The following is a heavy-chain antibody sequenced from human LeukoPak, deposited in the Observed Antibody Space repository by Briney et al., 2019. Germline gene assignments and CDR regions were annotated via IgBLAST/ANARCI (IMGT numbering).Heavy chain of an antibody. J-gene: IGHJ4*02. CDR1: GGSVGSGSYY. Sequence: TASETLSLTCTVSGGSVGSGSYYWSWTRQPPGKGLEWIGYIYFSGSTNYNPSLKSRVTISVDTSKNQFSLKLGSVTAADTAVYYCARSPRAGGYYAPRIFDYWGQGSLVTVSS. CDR3: ARSPRAGGYYAPRIFDY. D-gene: IGHD3-3*01. V-gene: IGHV4-61*01. CDR2: IYFSGST.